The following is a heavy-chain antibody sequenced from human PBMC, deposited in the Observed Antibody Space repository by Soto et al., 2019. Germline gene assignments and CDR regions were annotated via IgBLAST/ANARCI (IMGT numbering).Heavy chain of an antibody. J-gene: IGHJ5*02. CDR1: GGSISSYY. V-gene: IGHV4-59*01. CDR3: ARYGSGSSVWFDP. D-gene: IGHD3-10*01. CDR2: IYYSGST. Sequence: QVQLQESGPGLVKPSETLSLTCTVSGGSISSYYWSWIRQPPGKGLERIGYIYYSGSTNYNPSLKSRVTISVDTSKNQFSLKLSSVTAADTAVYYCARYGSGSSVWFDPWGQGTLVTVSS.